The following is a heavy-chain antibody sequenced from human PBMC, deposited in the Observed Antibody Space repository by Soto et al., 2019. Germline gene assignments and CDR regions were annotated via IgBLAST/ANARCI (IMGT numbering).Heavy chain of an antibody. J-gene: IGHJ4*02. D-gene: IGHD6-19*01. CDR3: ARDMGQWLEYYFDY. CDR2: IYYSGST. CDR1: GGSISSYY. V-gene: IGHV4-59*01. Sequence: QVQLQESGPGLVKPSETLSLTCTVSGGSISSYYWSWIRQPPGKGLEWIGYIYYSGSTNYNPSLKSRVAISVDTSKNQFSLKLSSVTAADTAVYYGARDMGQWLEYYFDYWGQGTLVTVSS.